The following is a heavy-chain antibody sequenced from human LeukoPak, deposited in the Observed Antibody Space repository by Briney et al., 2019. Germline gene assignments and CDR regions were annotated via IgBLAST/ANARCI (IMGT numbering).Heavy chain of an antibody. V-gene: IGHV1-2*02. CDR3: ARDADTAMAYGMDV. Sequence: ASVKVSFKASGYTFTGYYMHWVRQAPGQGLEWMGWINPNSGGTNYAQKFQGRVAMTRDTSISTAYMELSRLRSDDTAVYYCARDADTAMAYGMDVWGQGTTVTVSS. CDR2: INPNSGGT. CDR1: GYTFTGYY. J-gene: IGHJ6*02. D-gene: IGHD5-18*01.